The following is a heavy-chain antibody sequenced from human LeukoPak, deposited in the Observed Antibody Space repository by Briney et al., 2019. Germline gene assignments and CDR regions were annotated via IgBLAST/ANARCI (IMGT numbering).Heavy chain of an antibody. CDR1: GFTFSSYS. J-gene: IGHJ5*02. D-gene: IGHD2-15*01. CDR3: ARDATGYWFDP. CDR2: ISSSSSTI. V-gene: IGHV3-48*01. Sequence: PGGSLRLSCAASGFTFSSYSMNWVRQAPGKGLEWVSYISSSSSTIYYADSVKGRFTISRDNAKNSLYLQMNSLRAEDTAVYYCARDATGYWFDPWGQGTLVTVSS.